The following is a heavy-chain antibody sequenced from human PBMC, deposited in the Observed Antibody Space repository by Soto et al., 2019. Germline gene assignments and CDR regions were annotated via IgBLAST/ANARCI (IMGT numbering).Heavy chain of an antibody. D-gene: IGHD6-19*01. CDR2: IYYSGST. V-gene: IGHV4-31*03. CDR3: ARGIRYSSGCVDY. CDR1: GGSISSGGYY. Sequence: QVQLQESGPGLVKPSQTLPLTCTVSGGSISSGGYYWSWIRQHPGKGLEWIGYIYYSGSTYSNPSLKSRVTISIDTSKNQFSLKLSSVTAADTAVYYCARGIRYSSGCVDYWGQGTLDTVAS. J-gene: IGHJ4*02.